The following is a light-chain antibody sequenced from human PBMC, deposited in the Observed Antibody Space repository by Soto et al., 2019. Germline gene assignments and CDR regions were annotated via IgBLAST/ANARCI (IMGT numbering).Light chain of an antibody. CDR2: KTS. Sequence: DIPMTQSPSTLSASVGDRVSITCRASQSLNSWLAWYQQKPGKAPKLLIYKTSTLESGVPSRFSGSGSGTEFTLTIGNLQPDDFATYYCQQYNTYSFGQGTKLEIK. V-gene: IGKV1-5*03. CDR3: QQYNTYS. CDR1: QSLNSW. J-gene: IGKJ2*01.